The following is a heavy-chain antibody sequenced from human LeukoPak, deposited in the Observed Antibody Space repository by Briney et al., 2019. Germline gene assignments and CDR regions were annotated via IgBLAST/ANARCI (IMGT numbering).Heavy chain of an antibody. CDR3: AKDEPGTYSPSDY. Sequence: PGGSLRLSCAASGFIFSNYAMHWVRHAPGKGLEWVGFMSYDGSDKYYADSVKGRFTISRDNSKSTLYLQMNSLRAEDTAVYYCAKDEPGTYSPSDYWGQGTLVTVSS. V-gene: IGHV3-30*18. D-gene: IGHD3-10*01. CDR1: GFIFSNYA. J-gene: IGHJ4*02. CDR2: MSYDGSDK.